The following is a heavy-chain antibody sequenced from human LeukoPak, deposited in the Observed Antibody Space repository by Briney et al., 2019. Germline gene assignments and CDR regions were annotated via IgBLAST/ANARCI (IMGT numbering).Heavy chain of an antibody. CDR3: ARAPGATRWFDP. D-gene: IGHD1-26*01. CDR2: IIPIFGTA. V-gene: IGHV1-69*13. Sequence: ASVKVSCKASGGTFSSYAISWVRQAPGQGLEWMGGIIPIFGTANYAQKFQGRVTITADESTSTAYMELSSLRSEDTAVYYCARAPGATRWFDPWGQGTLVTVSS. J-gene: IGHJ5*02. CDR1: GGTFSSYA.